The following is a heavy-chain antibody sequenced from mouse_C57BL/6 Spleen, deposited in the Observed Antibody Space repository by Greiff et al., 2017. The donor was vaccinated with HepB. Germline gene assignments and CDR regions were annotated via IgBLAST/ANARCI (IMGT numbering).Heavy chain of an antibody. Sequence: QVQLQQSGAELVKPGASVKMSCKASGYTFTSYWITWVKQRPGQGLEWIGDIYPGSGSTNYNEKFKSKATLTVDTSSSTAYMQLSSLTSEDSAVYYCARFYYGSSCRDYWGQGTTLTVSS. V-gene: IGHV1-55*01. D-gene: IGHD1-1*01. CDR1: GYTFTSYW. CDR3: ARFYYGSSCRDY. J-gene: IGHJ2*01. CDR2: IYPGSGST.